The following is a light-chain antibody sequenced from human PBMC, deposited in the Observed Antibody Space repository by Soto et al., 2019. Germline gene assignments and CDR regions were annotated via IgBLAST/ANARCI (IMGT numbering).Light chain of an antibody. V-gene: IGLV2-14*01. CDR3: TSYASGSSHVV. J-gene: IGLJ2*01. CDR1: SSDIGGYDY. CDR2: DGN. Sequence: QSALTQPASVSGSPGQSITLSCTGTSSDIGGYDYVSGYQRHPGKDPQLIIYDGNNRPSGVSNRFSGSKSGNTASLTSSGLQAEDEADYYCTSYASGSSHVVFGGGTKLTVL.